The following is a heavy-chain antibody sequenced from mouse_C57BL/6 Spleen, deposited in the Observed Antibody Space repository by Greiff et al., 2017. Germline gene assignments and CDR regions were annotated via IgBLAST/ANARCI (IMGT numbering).Heavy chain of an antibody. J-gene: IGHJ1*03. CDR2: IHPNSGST. V-gene: IGHV1-64*01. CDR1: GYTFTSYW. Sequence: QVQLKQPGAELVKPGASVKLSCKASGYTFTSYWMHWVKQRPGQGLEWIGMIHPNSGSTNYNEKFKSKATLTVDKSSSTAYMQLSSLTSEDSAVYYCASWGYYYGSSYYWYFDVWGTGTTVTVSS. D-gene: IGHD1-1*01. CDR3: ASWGYYYGSSYYWYFDV.